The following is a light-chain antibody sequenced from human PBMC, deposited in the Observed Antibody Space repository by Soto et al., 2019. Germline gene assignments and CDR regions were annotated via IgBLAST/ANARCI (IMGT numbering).Light chain of an antibody. J-gene: IGLJ2*01. V-gene: IGLV1-44*01. CDR2: GSN. CDR3: AAWDGNLLGPV. Sequence: QSVLAQPPSASGTPGQRVAISCSGTSSNIGSNPVNWFQQLPGTAPKLLIYGSNQRPSGVPDRFSGSKSGTSASLAISGLQSEDEADYYCAAWDGNLLGPVFGGGTKLTVL. CDR1: SSNIGSNP.